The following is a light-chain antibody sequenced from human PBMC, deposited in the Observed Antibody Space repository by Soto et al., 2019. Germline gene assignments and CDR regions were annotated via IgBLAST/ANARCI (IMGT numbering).Light chain of an antibody. V-gene: IGKV3-20*01. J-gene: IGKJ5*01. CDR2: GAS. CDR1: QHVTNNY. CDR3: QQYGSSPMIT. Sequence: EVVLTQSPGTLSLSPGERAALSCRASQHVTNNYLAWYQQKPGQAPRLLLSGASNRAIGIPDRFTGSGSGTDFTLIISRLEPEDFAVYFCQQYGSSPMITFGQGTRLESK.